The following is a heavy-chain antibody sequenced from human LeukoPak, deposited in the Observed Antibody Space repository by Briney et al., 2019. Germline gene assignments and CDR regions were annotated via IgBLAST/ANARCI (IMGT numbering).Heavy chain of an antibody. CDR3: ARDRDDSSGYYLDY. Sequence: PGGSLRLSCAASGFTFSSNAMCWVRQAPGKGLEWVAVIWYDGSNKYYADSVKGRFTISRDNSKNTLYLQMNSLRAEDTAVYYCARDRDDSSGYYLDYWGQGTLVTVSS. CDR1: GFTFSSNA. CDR2: IWYDGSNK. V-gene: IGHV3-33*08. J-gene: IGHJ4*02. D-gene: IGHD3-22*01.